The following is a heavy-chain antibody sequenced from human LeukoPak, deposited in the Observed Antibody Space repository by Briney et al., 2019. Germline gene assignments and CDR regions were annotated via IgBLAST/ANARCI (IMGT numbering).Heavy chain of an antibody. J-gene: IGHJ4*02. V-gene: IGHV3-48*04. D-gene: IGHD6-19*01. CDR2: ISFSVNTK. CDR1: GFTFSDYS. Sequence: GGSLRLSCAAPGFTFSDYSMNWVRQAPGKGLEWVSYISFSVNTKYYGDSVKGRFTISRDNVKNSLYLHMDSLRAEDTAVYYCARGAYSSGWAYFDHWGQGTLVTVSS. CDR3: ARGAYSSGWAYFDH.